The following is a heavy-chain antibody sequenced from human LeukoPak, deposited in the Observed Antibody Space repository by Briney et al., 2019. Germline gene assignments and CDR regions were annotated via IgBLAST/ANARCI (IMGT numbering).Heavy chain of an antibody. CDR2: ISGRGDST. J-gene: IGHJ4*02. D-gene: IGHD3-22*01. V-gene: IGHV3-23*01. Sequence: GGSLRLSRAASGFTFSTYAISWVRQAPGKGLEWVSGISGRGDSTYYAGSVKGRLTITRDNSKNTVYLQMNSLRVEDTGVYYCAKGSSSFFYDSNAYYDLTFDYWGQGTLVTVSS. CDR3: AKGSSSFFYDSNAYYDLTFDY. CDR1: GFTFSTYA.